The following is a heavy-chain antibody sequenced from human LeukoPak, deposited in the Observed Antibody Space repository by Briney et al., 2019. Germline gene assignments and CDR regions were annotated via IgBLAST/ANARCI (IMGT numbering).Heavy chain of an antibody. V-gene: IGHV1-46*01. J-gene: IGHJ4*02. CDR3: ARVGGYDSSGYYQSY. D-gene: IGHD3-22*01. Sequence: ASVKVSCKASGYTFTSYYMHWVRQAPGQGLEWMGIINPSRGSTSYAQKFQGRVTMTRDTSTSTVYMELSSLRSEDTAVYYCARVGGYDSSGYYQSYWGQGTLVTVSS. CDR2: INPSRGST. CDR1: GYTFTSYY.